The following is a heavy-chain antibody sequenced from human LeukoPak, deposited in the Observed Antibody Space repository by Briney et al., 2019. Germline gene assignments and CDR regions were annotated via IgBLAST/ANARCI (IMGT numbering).Heavy chain of an antibody. CDR1: GFTFSSYA. Sequence: GGSLRLSYAASGFTFSSYAMSWVRQAPGKGLEWVSSISGSGGSTYYTDSVKGRFTISRDNSKNTLFLQMNSLRADDTAVYYCAKRADSSSIPEDYWGQGTLVTVSS. CDR3: AKRADSSSIPEDY. CDR2: ISGSGGST. V-gene: IGHV3-23*01. J-gene: IGHJ4*02. D-gene: IGHD3-22*01.